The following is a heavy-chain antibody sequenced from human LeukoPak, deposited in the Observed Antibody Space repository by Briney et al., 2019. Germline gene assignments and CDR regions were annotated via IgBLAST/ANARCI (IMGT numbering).Heavy chain of an antibody. V-gene: IGHV3-64*01. CDR2: ISSNGGST. CDR1: GFTFSSYA. Sequence: PGGSLRLSCAASGFTFSSYAMSWVRQAPGKGPEYVSGISSNGGSTFYANSVKGRFTISRDNSKNMVLLQMGSLRAEDTAVYYCARDGVATNDYWGQGTLVTVSS. CDR3: ARDGVATNDY. J-gene: IGHJ4*02. D-gene: IGHD2-15*01.